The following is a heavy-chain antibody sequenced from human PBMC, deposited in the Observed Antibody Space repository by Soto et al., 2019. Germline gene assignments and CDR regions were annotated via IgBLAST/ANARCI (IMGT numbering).Heavy chain of an antibody. Sequence: EVQLLESGGCLVQPGGSLILSCAASGFTVSSYAMSWVRQAPGKGLEWVSVISGSGSTYSADSVKGRFTISIDSSKYTVYLQMNSLRAEDTAVYYCAKALRFTFTTGYYMDVWGRGTTVTVSS. D-gene: IGHD3-16*01. V-gene: IGHV3-23*01. CDR3: AKALRFTFTTGYYMDV. CDR1: GFTVSSYA. CDR2: ISGSGST. J-gene: IGHJ6*03.